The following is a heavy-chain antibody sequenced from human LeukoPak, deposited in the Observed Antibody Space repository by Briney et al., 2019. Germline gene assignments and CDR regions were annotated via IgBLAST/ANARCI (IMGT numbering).Heavy chain of an antibody. Sequence: SETLSLTCTVSGGSISSGDYYWSWIRQPPGKGLEWIGYIYYSGSTYYNPSLKSRVTISVDTSKNQFSLKLSSVTAADTAVYYCARVTGSFDSSAFDIWGQGTMVTVSS. CDR3: ARVTGSFDSSAFDI. D-gene: IGHD3-22*01. CDR1: GGSISSGDYY. V-gene: IGHV4-30-4*01. CDR2: IYYSGST. J-gene: IGHJ3*02.